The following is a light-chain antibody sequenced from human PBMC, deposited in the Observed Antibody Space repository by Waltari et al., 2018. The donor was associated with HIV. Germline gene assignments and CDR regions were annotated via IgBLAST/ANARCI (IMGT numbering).Light chain of an antibody. CDR3: AAWDDSLKGGA. CDR2: SNN. V-gene: IGLV1-44*01. CDR1: TSNIGGNT. Sequence: QSVLAQPPSASGTPGQRVTISCSGRTSNIGGNTVSWYQHLPGTAPNLLIYSNNQRPSGVPDRFSGSTSGTSASLVISGLQSEDEADYYCAAWDDSLKGGAFGPGTKVTVL. J-gene: IGLJ1*01.